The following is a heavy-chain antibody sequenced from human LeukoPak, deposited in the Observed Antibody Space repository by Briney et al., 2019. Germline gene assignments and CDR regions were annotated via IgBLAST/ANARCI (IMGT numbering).Heavy chain of an antibody. D-gene: IGHD1-1*01. J-gene: IGHJ6*03. Sequence: PGGSLRLSCAASGFVFSSYRLHWVRQAPGKGPVWVSHIDGDGSDTDYADSVKGRFTISRDNAKKTLYLQMNSLRAEDTAVYYCARDRRRDWNRNMDVWGKGTTVTVSS. CDR3: ARDRRRDWNRNMDV. V-gene: IGHV3-74*01. CDR1: GFVFSSYR. CDR2: IDGDGSDT.